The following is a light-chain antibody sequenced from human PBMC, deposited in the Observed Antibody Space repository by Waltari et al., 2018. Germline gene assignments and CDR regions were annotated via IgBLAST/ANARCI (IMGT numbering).Light chain of an antibody. Sequence: DIVLTQSPGTLSLSHGERATASCRASQSVRRALAWYQQKPGQAPRLLVYGASTRATGIPDRFSGSGSGTDFSLTISRLEPDDFAVYYCQHYLRLPVTFGQGTTVEI. CDR3: QHYLRLPVT. J-gene: IGKJ1*01. V-gene: IGKV3-20*01. CDR1: QSVRRA. CDR2: GAS.